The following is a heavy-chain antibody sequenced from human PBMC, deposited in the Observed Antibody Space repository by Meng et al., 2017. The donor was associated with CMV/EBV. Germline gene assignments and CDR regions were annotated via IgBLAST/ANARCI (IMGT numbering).Heavy chain of an antibody. J-gene: IGHJ4*02. D-gene: IGHD7-27*01. CDR3: ARQLGQKTYYFDY. Sequence: ACTGSGGSISSSSYYWGWIRQPPGKGLEWIGSIYYSGSTYYNPSLKSRVTISVDTYKNQFSLKLSSVTAADTAVYYCARQLGQKTYYFDYWGQGTLVTVS. CDR2: IYYSGST. V-gene: IGHV4-39*01. CDR1: GGSISSSSYY.